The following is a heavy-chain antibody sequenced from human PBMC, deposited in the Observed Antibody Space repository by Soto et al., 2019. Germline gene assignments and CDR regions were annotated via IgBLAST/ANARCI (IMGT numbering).Heavy chain of an antibody. CDR1: GFTFKNFV. J-gene: IGHJ4*02. D-gene: IGHD2-21*01. CDR2: IRASGEQT. CDR3: AQDRGWGVVSPSHDS. Sequence: EVQLLESGGGLVQPGGSPRVSCATSGFTFKNFVMSWVRQAPGKGLEWVAAIRASGEQTFYADSVKGRFTISRDNSKNMLFLLMNSLRDDDTALYFCAQDRGWGVVSPSHDSWGQGTLVTVSS. V-gene: IGHV3-23*01.